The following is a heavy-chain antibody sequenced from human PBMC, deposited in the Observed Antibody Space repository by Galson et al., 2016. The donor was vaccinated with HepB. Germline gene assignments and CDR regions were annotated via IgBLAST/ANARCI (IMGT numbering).Heavy chain of an antibody. D-gene: IGHD2-21*02. CDR1: GFTFDDYG. Sequence: SLRLSCAASGFTFDDYGMHWVRQAPGKGLEWVSGISWNSGHIDPADSVRGRFTIYRDNAKNSLFLRMRSLRPEDTALYFCAKERTALTIDAFDIWGQGTMVTVSS. CDR3: AKERTALTIDAFDI. J-gene: IGHJ3*02. CDR2: ISWNSGHI. V-gene: IGHV3-9*01.